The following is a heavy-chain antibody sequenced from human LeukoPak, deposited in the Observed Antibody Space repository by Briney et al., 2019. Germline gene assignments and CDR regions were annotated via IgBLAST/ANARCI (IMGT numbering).Heavy chain of an antibody. CDR3: ARTNPVYGDYDY. V-gene: IGHV3-53*01. J-gene: IGHJ4*02. CDR1: GFSVNDNY. Sequence: GGSLRLSCAVSGFSVNDNYMSWVRQAPGKGLQWVSVMFPDGRTYYADSVKGRFTISRDLARNTLLLQMHSLRADDPAVHYCARTNPVYGDYDYWGQGTLVTVSS. D-gene: IGHD4-17*01. CDR2: MFPDGRT.